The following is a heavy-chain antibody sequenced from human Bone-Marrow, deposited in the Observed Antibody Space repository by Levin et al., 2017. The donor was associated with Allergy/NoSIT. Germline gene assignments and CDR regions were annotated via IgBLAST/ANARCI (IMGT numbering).Heavy chain of an antibody. CDR3: AKIWRGGGSCFES. CDR1: GFTFTSFD. Sequence: GESLKISCAASGFTFTSFDMAWVRQAPGKGLEWVSGINIRGVTTYYADSVKGRFTISRDNSKNTLYLQINSLTAEDTAVYYCAKIWRGGGSCFESWGQGTLVTVSS. V-gene: IGHV3-23*01. D-gene: IGHD2-15*01. CDR2: INIRGVTT. J-gene: IGHJ5*01.